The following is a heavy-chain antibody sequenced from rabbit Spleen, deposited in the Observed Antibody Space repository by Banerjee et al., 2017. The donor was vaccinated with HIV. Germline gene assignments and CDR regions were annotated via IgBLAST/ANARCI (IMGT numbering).Heavy chain of an antibody. CDR2: IYTGNGKN. Sequence: QEQLVESGGGLVKPEGSLTLTCKASGFSFSRGYDMCWVRQAPGKGLEWIGCIYTGNGKNYYASWAKGRFTISKASSTTVTLEMTSLTAADTATYFCARDAGSYDYIDVYFNLWGPGTLVTVS. V-gene: IGHV1S45*01. J-gene: IGHJ4*01. CDR1: GFSFSRGYD. CDR3: ARDAGSYDYIDVYFNL. D-gene: IGHD8-1*01.